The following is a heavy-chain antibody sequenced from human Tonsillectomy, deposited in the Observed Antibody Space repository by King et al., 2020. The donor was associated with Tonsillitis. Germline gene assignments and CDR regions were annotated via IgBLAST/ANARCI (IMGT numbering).Heavy chain of an antibody. J-gene: IGHJ4*02. CDR2: IYHGGST. CDR1: GYSIISGYY. V-gene: IGHV4-38-2*02. CDR3: SRPTADYYFDY. Sequence: VQLQESGPGLVKPSETLSLTCTVSGYSIISGYYWGWIRQPPGKGLEWIGSIYHGGSTYYNPSLKSRVTISVDTSKNQFSLKLSSVTAAHTAVYYFSRPTADYYFDYWGQGTLVTVSS.